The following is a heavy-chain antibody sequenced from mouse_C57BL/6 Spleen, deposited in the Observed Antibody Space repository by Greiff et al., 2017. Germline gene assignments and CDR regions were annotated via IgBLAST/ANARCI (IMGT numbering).Heavy chain of an antibody. CDR3: ARIGSITTVVNYYAMDY. Sequence: QVQLQQPGAELVKPGASVKLSCKASGYTFTSYWMHWVKQRPGRGLEWIGRIDPNSGGTKYNEKFKSKATLPVDKPSSTAYMQLSSLTSEDSAVYYCARIGSITTVVNYYAMDYWGQGTSVTVSS. J-gene: IGHJ4*01. D-gene: IGHD1-1*01. CDR1: GYTFTSYW. V-gene: IGHV1-72*01. CDR2: IDPNSGGT.